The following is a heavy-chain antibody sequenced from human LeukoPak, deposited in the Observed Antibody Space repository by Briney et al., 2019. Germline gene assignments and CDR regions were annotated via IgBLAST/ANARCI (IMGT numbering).Heavy chain of an antibody. V-gene: IGHV3-23*01. CDR2: ISSSGGST. J-gene: IGHJ4*02. CDR3: AKDGSYYDSSGYYPIDY. CDR1: GFTFSSYA. Sequence: GGSLRLSCVASGFTFSSYAMSWVRQAPGKGLEWVSGISSSGGSTVYADSVKGRFTISRDNFRNTVFLQMNSLRAEDTAVYYCAKDGSYYDSSGYYPIDYWGQGTLVTVSS. D-gene: IGHD3-22*01.